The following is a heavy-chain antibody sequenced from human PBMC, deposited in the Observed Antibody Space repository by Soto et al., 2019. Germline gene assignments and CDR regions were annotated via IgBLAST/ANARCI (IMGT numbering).Heavy chain of an antibody. Sequence: TLSLTCTVSGGSISSGAYYWGWIRQHPGKGLEWIGYISHRGTAYYTPSLKSRVSLSVDPSKSQFSLNVTSLTAADTAVYYCARVSATGTRWFDPWGPGTLVTV. D-gene: IGHD6-13*01. CDR1: GGSISSGAYY. V-gene: IGHV4-31*03. J-gene: IGHJ5*02. CDR3: ARVSATGTRWFDP. CDR2: ISHRGTA.